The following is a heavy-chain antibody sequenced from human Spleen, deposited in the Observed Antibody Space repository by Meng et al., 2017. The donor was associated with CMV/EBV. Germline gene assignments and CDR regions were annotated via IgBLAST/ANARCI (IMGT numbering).Heavy chain of an antibody. V-gene: IGHV4-4*07. J-gene: IGHJ4*02. CDR3: ARHQYYYGSGSYYGHYPAFDY. CDR2: IYTSGST. CDR1: GASSSSYY. D-gene: IGHD3-10*01. Sequence: QSRPGLVMPPDTLPLTSTSLGASSSSYYWSCIRQPPGKGLEWIGRIYTSGSTNYNPSLKSRVTMSVDTSKNQFSLKLSSVTAADTAVYYCARHQYYYGSGSYYGHYPAFDYWGQGTLVTVSS.